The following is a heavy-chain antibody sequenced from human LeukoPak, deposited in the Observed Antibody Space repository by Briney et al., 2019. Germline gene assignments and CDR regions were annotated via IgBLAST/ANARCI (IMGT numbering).Heavy chain of an antibody. J-gene: IGHJ6*03. CDR1: GFTFSSYG. D-gene: IGHD4-11*01. Sequence: PGGSLRLSCAASGFTFSSYGMHWVRQAPGKGLEWVAFIRYDGSNKYYADSVKGRFTISRDNSKNTLYLQMNSLRAEDTAAYYCAKDASDYKYYYYMDVWGKGTTVTVSS. CDR2: IRYDGSNK. CDR3: AKDASDYKYYYYMDV. V-gene: IGHV3-30*02.